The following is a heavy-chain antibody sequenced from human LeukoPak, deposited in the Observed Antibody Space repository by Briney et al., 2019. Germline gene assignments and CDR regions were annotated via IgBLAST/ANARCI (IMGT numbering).Heavy chain of an antibody. CDR2: ISSSGSTI. CDR1: GFTFSSYE. J-gene: IGHJ4*02. V-gene: IGHV3-48*03. CDR3: AREGYCSSTSCPTGFDY. Sequence: GGSLRLSCAASGFTFSSYEMNWVRQAPGKGLEWVSYISSSGSTIYYADSVKGRFTISRDNAKNSLYLQMNSLRAEDTAVYYCAREGYCSSTSCPTGFDYWGQGTLVTVSS. D-gene: IGHD2-2*01.